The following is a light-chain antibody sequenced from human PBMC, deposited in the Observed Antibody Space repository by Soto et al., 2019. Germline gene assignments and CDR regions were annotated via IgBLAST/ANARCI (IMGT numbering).Light chain of an antibody. V-gene: IGLV1-47*01. J-gene: IGLJ2*01. Sequence: QSVLTQPPSASRTPGQRVTISCSGSSSNIGSNYVYWYQQLPGTAPKLLIYRNNQRPSGVPDRFSGSKSGTSASLAISGLRSEDEADYYCASWDDSLSSPVFGGGTQLTVL. CDR2: RNN. CDR1: SSNIGSNY. CDR3: ASWDDSLSSPV.